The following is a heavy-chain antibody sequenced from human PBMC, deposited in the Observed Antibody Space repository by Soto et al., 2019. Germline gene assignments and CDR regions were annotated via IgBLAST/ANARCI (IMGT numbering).Heavy chain of an antibody. CDR2: IYYIGST. V-gene: IGHV4-59*08. J-gene: IGHJ5*02. CDR1: GASITSAY. CDR3: ARGKNWFDR. Sequence: QVQLQESGPGLVKPSETLSLTCSVSGASITSAYWNWIRQPPGKGLEWVGYIYYIGSTNYNPSLKSRVTMSLDTSNNPLSLDLRFVTAADTAVYYCARGKNWFDRWGQGTLVTVSS.